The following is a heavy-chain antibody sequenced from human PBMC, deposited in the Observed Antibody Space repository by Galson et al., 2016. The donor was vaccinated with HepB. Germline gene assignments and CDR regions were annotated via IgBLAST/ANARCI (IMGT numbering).Heavy chain of an antibody. J-gene: IGHJ4*02. CDR1: GVTFSSLS. V-gene: IGHV3-48*01. D-gene: IGHD3-10*01. Sequence: SLRLSCAVSGVTFSSLSMNWVRQAPGTGLEWVSYLPSENNIKHYSDSVRGRFTISRDNAKNSLYLQMNSLRVEDMAVNYCACNRRGVFLLESWGQGTLVTVSS. CDR3: ACNRRGVFLLES. CDR2: LPSENNIK.